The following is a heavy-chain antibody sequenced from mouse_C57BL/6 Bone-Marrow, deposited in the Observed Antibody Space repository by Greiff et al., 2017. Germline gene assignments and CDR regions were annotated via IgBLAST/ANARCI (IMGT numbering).Heavy chain of an antibody. CDR2: IYPRSGNT. CDR1: GYTFTSYG. J-gene: IGHJ3*01. V-gene: IGHV1-81*01. D-gene: IGHD2-4*01. CDR3: ARPLDYVFFAY. Sequence: QVQLKLSGAELARPGASVKLSCKASGYTFTSYGISWVKQRTGQGLEWIGEIYPRSGNTYYNEKFKGKATLTADKSSSTAYMELRSLTSEDSAVYFCARPLDYVFFAYWGQGTLVTVSA.